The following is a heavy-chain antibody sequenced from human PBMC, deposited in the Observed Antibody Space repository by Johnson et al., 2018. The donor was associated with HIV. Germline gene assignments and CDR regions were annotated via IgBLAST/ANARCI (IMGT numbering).Heavy chain of an antibody. V-gene: IGHV3-66*01. J-gene: IGHJ3*02. Sequence: VQLVESGGGLVQPGGSLRLSCAASGFTVSSNYMSWVRQAPGKGLEWVSVIDSGGSTYYADYVKGRFTISRDNSKNTLYLQMNSLRAEDTAVYYCARDESSRLQLTGNDAFDIWGQGTMVTVSS. CDR1: GFTVSSNY. D-gene: IGHD6-13*01. CDR2: IDSGGST. CDR3: ARDESSRLQLTGNDAFDI.